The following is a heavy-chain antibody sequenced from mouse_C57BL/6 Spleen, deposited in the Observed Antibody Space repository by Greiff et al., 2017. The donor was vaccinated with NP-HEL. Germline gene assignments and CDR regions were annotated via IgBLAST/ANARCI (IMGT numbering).Heavy chain of an antibody. CDR2: LDPSDSYT. J-gene: IGHJ4*01. Sequence: QVQLQQPGAELVKPGASVKLSCKASGYTFTSYWMQWVKQRPGQGLEWIGELDPSDSYTNYNQKFKGKATLTVDTSSSTSYMQLSSLTSEDSAVYYCARSKYYYGSSLYYYAMDYWGQGTSVTVSS. D-gene: IGHD1-1*01. CDR1: GYTFTSYW. V-gene: IGHV1-50*01. CDR3: ARSKYYYGSSLYYYAMDY.